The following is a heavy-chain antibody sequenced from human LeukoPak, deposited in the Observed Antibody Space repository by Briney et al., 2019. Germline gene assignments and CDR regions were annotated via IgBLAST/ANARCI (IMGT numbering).Heavy chain of an antibody. CDR3: ARGGWELGAFTFDS. CDR2: IYTSGTT. D-gene: IGHD7-27*01. CDR1: GVSISSYY. Sequence: SETLSLTCTVSGVSISSYYWSWIRQPAGKGLEWIGRIYTSGTTNYNPSLRSRVTMSVDTSKNQFSLKLSSVTAADTAVYYCARGGWELGAFTFDSWGQGTLVTVSS. V-gene: IGHV4-4*07. J-gene: IGHJ4*02.